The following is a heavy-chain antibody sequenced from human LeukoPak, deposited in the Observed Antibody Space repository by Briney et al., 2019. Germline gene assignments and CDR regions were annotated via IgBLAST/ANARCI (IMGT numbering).Heavy chain of an antibody. Sequence: GGSLRLSCAASGFTFSSYAMHWVRQAPGKGLEWVANIKQDGSEKYYVDSVKGRFTISRDNAKNSLYLQMNSLRAEDTAVYYCARHYLYSSGYPGPFDYWGQGTLVTVSS. V-gene: IGHV3-7*01. CDR3: ARHYLYSSGYPGPFDY. CDR1: GFTFSSYA. J-gene: IGHJ4*02. CDR2: IKQDGSEK. D-gene: IGHD3-22*01.